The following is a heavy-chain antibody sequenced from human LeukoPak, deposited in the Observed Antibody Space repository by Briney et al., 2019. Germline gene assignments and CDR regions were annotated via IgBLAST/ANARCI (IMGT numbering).Heavy chain of an antibody. D-gene: IGHD3-10*02. Sequence: PGGSLTLSCAASGFTFSSYAMSWVRQAPGKGLEWVSYISSSGSTIYYADSVKGRFTISRDNAKNSLYLQMNSLRAEDTAVYHCAELGITMIGGVWGKGTTVTISS. J-gene: IGHJ6*04. CDR1: GFTFSSYA. V-gene: IGHV3-48*03. CDR2: ISSSGSTI. CDR3: AELGITMIGGV.